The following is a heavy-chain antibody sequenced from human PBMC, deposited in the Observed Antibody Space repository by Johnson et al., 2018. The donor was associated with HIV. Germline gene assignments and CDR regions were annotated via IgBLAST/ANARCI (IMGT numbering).Heavy chain of an antibody. D-gene: IGHD3-10*01. V-gene: IGHV3-30*02. CDR2: IRYDGSNK. J-gene: IGHJ3*02. CDR1: GFTFSSYG. Sequence: QVHLVESGGGVVQPGGSLRLSCAASGFTFSSYGMHWVRQAPGKGLEWVAFIRYDGSNKYYADSVKGRFTISRDNSKNTLYLQMNSLRAEDTAVYYCAKSSSATYYGDAFDMWGQGTMVTVSS. CDR3: AKSSSATYYGDAFDM.